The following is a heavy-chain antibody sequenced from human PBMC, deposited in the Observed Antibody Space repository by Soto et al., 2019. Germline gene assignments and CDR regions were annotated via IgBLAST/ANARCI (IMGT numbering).Heavy chain of an antibody. D-gene: IGHD2-15*01. CDR2: ISSSGSTI. Sequence: GGSLRLSCAASGFTFSDYYMSWIRQAPGKGLEWVSYISSSGSTIYYADSVKGRFTISRDNAKNSLYLQMNSLRAEDTAVYYCARSALCSGGSCYEADRYFDLWGRGTLVTVSS. J-gene: IGHJ2*01. V-gene: IGHV3-11*01. CDR1: GFTFSDYY. CDR3: ARSALCSGGSCYEADRYFDL.